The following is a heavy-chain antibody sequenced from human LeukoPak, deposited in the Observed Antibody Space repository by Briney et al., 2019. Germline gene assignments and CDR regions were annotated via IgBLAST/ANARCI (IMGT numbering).Heavy chain of an antibody. CDR2: ISSSSSYI. J-gene: IGHJ6*04. V-gene: IGHV3-21*01. Sequence: GGSLRLSCAASGFTFSSYSMNWVRQAPGKGLEWVSSISSSSSYIYYADSVKGRFTISRDNAKNSLYLQMNSLRAEDTAVYYCARARIYCSGGSCFDYYYYGMDVWGKGTRSPSPQ. D-gene: IGHD2-15*01. CDR1: GFTFSSYS. CDR3: ARARIYCSGGSCFDYYYYGMDV.